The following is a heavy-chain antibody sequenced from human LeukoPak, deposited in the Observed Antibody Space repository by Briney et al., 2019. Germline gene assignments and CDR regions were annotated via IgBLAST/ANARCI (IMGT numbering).Heavy chain of an antibody. CDR1: GFTFSTSS. D-gene: IGHD2-2*01. CDR3: ARGLVYCSSASCYFDY. V-gene: IGHV3-48*01. Sequence: GGSLRLSCAASGFTFSTSSMNWVRQAPGKGLEWVSHISSSSRTIYYADSVKGRFTISRDDAENSLYLQMNSLRAGDTAVYYCARGLVYCSSASCYFDYWGQGTLVTVSS. CDR2: ISSSSRTI. J-gene: IGHJ4*02.